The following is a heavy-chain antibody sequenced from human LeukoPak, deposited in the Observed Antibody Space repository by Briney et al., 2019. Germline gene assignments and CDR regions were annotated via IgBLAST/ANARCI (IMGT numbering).Heavy chain of an antibody. CDR2: IYHSGST. CDR1: AGSISSSNW. J-gene: IGHJ5*02. D-gene: IGHD2-2*01. V-gene: IGHV4-4*02. Sequence: SETLSLTCAVSAGSISSSNWWSWVRQPPGKGLEWIWEIYHSGSTNYNPSLKSRVTISVDKSKNQFSLKLSSVTAADTAVYYCAREPICLGYCSSANWFDPWGQGTLVTVSS. CDR3: AREPICLGYCSSANWFDP.